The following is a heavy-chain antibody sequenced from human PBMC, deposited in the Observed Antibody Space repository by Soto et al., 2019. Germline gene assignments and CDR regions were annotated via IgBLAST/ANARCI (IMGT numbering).Heavy chain of an antibody. Sequence: QVQLQESGPGLVKPSETLSLTCTVSGGSISSYYWSWIRQPPGKGLEWIGYIYYSGSTNYNPSLKGRATISVAPSKNHFSGKLSSVPAADTAVYDCGGVGYCSGGICPDAFDIGGKGTMVTVSS. J-gene: IGHJ3*02. CDR2: IYYSGST. V-gene: IGHV4-59*01. CDR3: GGVGYCSGGICPDAFDI. CDR1: GGSISSYY. D-gene: IGHD2-15*01.